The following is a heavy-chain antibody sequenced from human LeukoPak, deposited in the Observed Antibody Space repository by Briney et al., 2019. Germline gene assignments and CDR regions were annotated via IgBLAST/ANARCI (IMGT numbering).Heavy chain of an antibody. V-gene: IGHV1-69*13. J-gene: IGHJ4*02. CDR2: IIPIFGTA. D-gene: IGHD2-15*01. CDR1: VGTFSSYA. CDR3: ARVKLNGSGGSCYLYYFDY. Sequence: SVKVSCKASVGTFSSYAISWVRQAPGQGLEWMGGIIPIFGTANYAQKFQGRVTITADESTSTAYMELSSLRSEDTAVYYCARVKLNGSGGSCYLYYFDYWGQGTLVTVSS.